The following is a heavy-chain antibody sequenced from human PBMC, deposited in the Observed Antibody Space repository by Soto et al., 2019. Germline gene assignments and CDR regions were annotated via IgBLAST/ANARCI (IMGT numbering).Heavy chain of an antibody. V-gene: IGHV3-64D*06. CDR3: LKDGKPPRVRHCSGGTCYYYGMDV. D-gene: IGHD2-15*01. CDR1: GFTFSSYA. Sequence: PGGSLRLSCSASGFTFSSYAMHWVRQAPGKGLEYVSAISSNGGSTYYADSVKGRFTISRDNSKNTLYLQMSSLRAEDTAVYYCLKDGKPPRVRHCSGGTCYYYGMDVWGQGTTVTVSS. CDR2: ISSNGGST. J-gene: IGHJ6*02.